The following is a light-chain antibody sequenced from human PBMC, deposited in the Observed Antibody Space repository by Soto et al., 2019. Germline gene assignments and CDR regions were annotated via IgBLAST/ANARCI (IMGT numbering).Light chain of an antibody. CDR3: CSYAAGDSFK. V-gene: IGLV2-11*01. J-gene: IGLJ2*01. CDR1: SSDVGAYNY. CDR2: DVT. Sequence: QSVLTQPRSVSGSPGQSVTISCTGTSSDVGAYNYVSWHQQHPGKGPKLVIYDVTQRPSGVPDRFSASKSGITASLTISGLQAEDEADYYCCSYAAGDSFKFGGGTKLTVL.